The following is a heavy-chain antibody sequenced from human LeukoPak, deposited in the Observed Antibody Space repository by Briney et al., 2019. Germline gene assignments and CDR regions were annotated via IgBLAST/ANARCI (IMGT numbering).Heavy chain of an antibody. CDR2: INEDGSTT. CDR1: GFTFSSNW. D-gene: IGHD1-26*01. Sequence: GGSLRLSCAASGFTFSSNWMHWVRQAPGKGLVWVSRINEDGSTTNYADSVKGRSTIFRDNAKNTLYLQMNSLRAEDTAVYYCVRDLGGRSGHWGQGTQVTVSS. V-gene: IGHV3-74*01. CDR3: VRDLGGRSGH. J-gene: IGHJ4*02.